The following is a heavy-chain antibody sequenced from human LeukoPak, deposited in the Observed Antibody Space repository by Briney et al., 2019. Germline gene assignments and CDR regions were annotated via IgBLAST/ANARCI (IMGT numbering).Heavy chain of an antibody. V-gene: IGHV3-48*02. D-gene: IGHD3-22*01. Sequence: GGSLRLSCAASGFTFSGYRMNWVRQAPGKGLEWVSYISGSSSTIYYADSVKGRFTISRDNAKNSLYLQMNSLRDEDTAVYYCARDTNYYDSSGKSGDHWGQGTLVTVSS. J-gene: IGHJ4*02. CDR3: ARDTNYYDSSGKSGDH. CDR1: GFTFSGYR. CDR2: ISGSSSTI.